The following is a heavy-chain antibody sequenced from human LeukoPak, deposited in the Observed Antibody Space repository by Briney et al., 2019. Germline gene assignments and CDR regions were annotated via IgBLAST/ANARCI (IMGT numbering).Heavy chain of an antibody. J-gene: IGHJ5*02. CDR2: ISAYNGNT. D-gene: IGHD6-13*01. CDR1: GYTFTSYG. Sequence: ASVKVSCKASGYTFTSYGISWVRQAPGQGLEWMGWISAYNGNTNYAQKLQGRVTMTTDTSTSTAYMELRRLRSDDTAVYYCARGALSIAAAGNVNWFDPWGQGTLVTVSS. V-gene: IGHV1-18*01. CDR3: ARGALSIAAAGNVNWFDP.